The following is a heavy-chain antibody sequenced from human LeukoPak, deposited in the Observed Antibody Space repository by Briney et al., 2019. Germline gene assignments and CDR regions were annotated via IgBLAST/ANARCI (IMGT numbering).Heavy chain of an antibody. V-gene: IGHV4-59*01. CDR3: ARTTEAHSWRTRYYDYYMDV. D-gene: IGHD6-13*01. Sequence: SETLSLTCTVSSGSINTYAYNWIRQPPGKGLEWIGNIYYSGISQYNPSLRGRVTMSVDTSKNQFSLELSSVTAADTAVYYCARTTEAHSWRTRYYDYYMDVWGKGTTVTVSS. CDR2: IYYSGIS. CDR1: SGSINTYA. J-gene: IGHJ6*03.